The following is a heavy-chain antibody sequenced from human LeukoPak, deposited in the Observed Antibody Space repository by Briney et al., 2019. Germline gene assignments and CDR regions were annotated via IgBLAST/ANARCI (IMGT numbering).Heavy chain of an antibody. J-gene: IGHJ4*02. Sequence: SETLSITCNVSGDSISSYYWNWIRQPPGKGLEWIGYIYYSGSTNYNPSLKSRLTISVDTSKNQFSLKLSSVTAADTAVYYCANSLVKSSGSYAHWGQGTLVTVSS. D-gene: IGHD1-26*01. CDR2: IYYSGST. V-gene: IGHV4-59*01. CDR3: ANSLVKSSGSYAH. CDR1: GDSISSYY.